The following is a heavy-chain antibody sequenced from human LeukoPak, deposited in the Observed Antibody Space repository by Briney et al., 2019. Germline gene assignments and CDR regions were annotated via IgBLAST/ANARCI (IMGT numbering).Heavy chain of an antibody. J-gene: IGHJ4*02. CDR3: ATKSRDGQQGVFDY. V-gene: IGHV1-46*01. CDR1: GYTFTAYY. Sequence: GASVKVSCKATGYTFTAYYMHWVRQAPGQGLEWMGLINPSGSDTVYAQKFQGRLTMTRDMSTSTAYMELRSLRSDDTAVYYCATKSRDGQQGVFDYWGQGTLVTVSS. D-gene: IGHD5-24*01. CDR2: INPSGSDT.